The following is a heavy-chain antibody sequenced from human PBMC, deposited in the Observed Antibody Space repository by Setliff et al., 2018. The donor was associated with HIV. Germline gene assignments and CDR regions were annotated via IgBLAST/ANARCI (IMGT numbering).Heavy chain of an antibody. Sequence: SETLSLTCTVSGDSMTSGSYYWTWIRQHAGKRLEWIGRVTVNGATEYNPSLQSRVTISVDTSENQFSLKVTSVTAADTATYYCSRGPPFDRWGRGTLVTVSS. J-gene: IGHJ2*01. CDR2: VTVNGAT. CDR3: SRGPPFDR. V-gene: IGHV4-61*02. CDR1: GDSMTSGSYY.